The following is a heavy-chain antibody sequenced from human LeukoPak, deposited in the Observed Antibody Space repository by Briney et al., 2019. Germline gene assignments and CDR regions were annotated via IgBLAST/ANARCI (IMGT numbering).Heavy chain of an antibody. J-gene: IGHJ4*02. Sequence: SETLSLTCAVYGGSFSGYYWSWIRQPPGKGLEWIGEINHSGSTNYNPSLKSRVTISVDTSKNQFSLKLSSVTAADTAVYYCAKTLWFGELSPIDYWGQGTLVTVSS. CDR3: AKTLWFGELSPIDY. CDR2: INHSGST. D-gene: IGHD3-10*01. V-gene: IGHV4-34*01. CDR1: GGSFSGYY.